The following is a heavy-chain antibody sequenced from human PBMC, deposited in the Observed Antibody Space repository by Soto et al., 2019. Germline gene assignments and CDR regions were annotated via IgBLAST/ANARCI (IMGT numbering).Heavy chain of an antibody. Sequence: EVQLVESGGGLVQPGGSLTLSCAASGFTFSTSQMNWVRQAPGKGLEWLSYISSSGSSRYYADSVKGRFTIARDNAKKSLYLQMNSLRVEDTAVYYCAREGSSDAYDIWGQGTKVTVSS. J-gene: IGHJ3*02. CDR1: GFTFSTSQ. CDR3: AREGSSDAYDI. D-gene: IGHD3-10*01. V-gene: IGHV3-48*03. CDR2: ISSSGSSR.